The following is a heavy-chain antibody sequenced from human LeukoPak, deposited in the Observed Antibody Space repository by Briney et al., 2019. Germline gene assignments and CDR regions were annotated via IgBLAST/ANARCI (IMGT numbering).Heavy chain of an antibody. CDR2: ISYDGSNK. Sequence: QPGGSLKLSCAASGFTFSGSPVHWVRQASGKGLEWVAVISYDGSNKYYADSVKGRFTISRDNSKNTLYLQMNSLRAEDTAVYYCAKEGYYDSSEYYDYWGQGTLVTVSS. D-gene: IGHD3-22*01. J-gene: IGHJ4*02. V-gene: IGHV3-30*04. CDR3: AKEGYYDSSEYYDY. CDR1: GFTFSGSP.